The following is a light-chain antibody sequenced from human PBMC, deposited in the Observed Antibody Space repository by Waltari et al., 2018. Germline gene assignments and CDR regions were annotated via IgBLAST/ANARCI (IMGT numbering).Light chain of an antibody. V-gene: IGLV2-14*03. CDR1: SSAVGAYNY. CDR3: SSYTITNTRV. CDR2: DVS. Sequence: QSALTQPASVSGSPGQSITLSCSGSSSAVGAYNYVSWYQQHPGKAPRLLIHDVSIRPSGVSNRFSGSKSGNTASLAISGLQAEDEADYYCSSYTITNTRVFGGGTKVTVL. J-gene: IGLJ3*02.